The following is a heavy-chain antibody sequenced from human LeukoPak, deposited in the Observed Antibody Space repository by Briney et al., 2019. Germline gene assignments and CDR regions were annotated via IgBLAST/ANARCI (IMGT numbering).Heavy chain of an antibody. CDR2: ISGSGIST. V-gene: IGHV3-23*01. Sequence: GGSLRLSCAASGFTFSSYTMSWVGQAPGKGLKWVSSISGSGISTYYADSVKGRFTISRDNSKNTLYLQSNSLRAEDTAVYYCAKQWRGTGDAFDIWGQGTMVTVSS. CDR1: GFTFSSYT. J-gene: IGHJ3*02. CDR3: AKQWRGTGDAFDI. D-gene: IGHD3/OR15-3a*01.